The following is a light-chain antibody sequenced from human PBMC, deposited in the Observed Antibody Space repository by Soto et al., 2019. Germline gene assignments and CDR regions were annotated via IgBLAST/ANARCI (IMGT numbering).Light chain of an antibody. CDR1: QNIYSN. CDR3: IHDPYLLE. CDR2: RAS. J-gene: IGKJ1*01. Sequence: VLTQSPATLSVSPGEGVTLSCRASQNIYSNVAWYQQRPGQAPRLVIYRASTRAPGIPARFSGSGSGTEFTLTISSRQAVDCTVYSSIHDPYLLEFGQ. V-gene: IGKV3-15*01.